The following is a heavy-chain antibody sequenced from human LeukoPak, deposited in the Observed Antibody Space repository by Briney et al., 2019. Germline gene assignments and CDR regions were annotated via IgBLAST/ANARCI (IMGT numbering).Heavy chain of an antibody. J-gene: IGHJ4*02. CDR3: ARTYYYDSSGYYYSFDY. CDR1: GYSFTSYW. CDR2: IYPGDSDT. V-gene: IGHV5-51*01. D-gene: IGHD3-22*01. Sequence: GESLKISCNGSGYSFTSYWIGWVRQMPGKGLEWVGIIYPGDSDTRYSPSFQGQVTISADKSISTAYLQWSSLKASDTAMYYCARTYYYDSSGYYYSFDYWGQGTLVTVSS.